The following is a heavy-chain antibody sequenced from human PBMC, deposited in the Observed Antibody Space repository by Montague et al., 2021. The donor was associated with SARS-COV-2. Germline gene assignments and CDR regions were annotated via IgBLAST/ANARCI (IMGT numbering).Heavy chain of an antibody. D-gene: IGHD3-10*01. CDR2: IFQSGGI. Sequence: SETLSLTCTVSGGSIGGTNYYWDWIRQSPGKGLEWIGNIFQSGGISYNPSLKSGVTISVDTSSNQFSLRLSSVTAADTAVYFRARHPPHSPSGNSLVPGGFDIWGPGTMVTVSS. V-gene: IGHV4-39*01. CDR1: GGSIGGTNYY. J-gene: IGHJ3*02. CDR3: ARHPPHSPSGNSLVPGGFDI.